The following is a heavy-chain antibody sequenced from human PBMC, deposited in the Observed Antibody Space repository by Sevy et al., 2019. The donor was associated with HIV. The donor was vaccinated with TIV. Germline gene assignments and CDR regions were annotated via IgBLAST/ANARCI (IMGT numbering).Heavy chain of an antibody. CDR2: ISYDGSNK. Sequence: GGYLRLSCAASGFTFSSYGMHWVRQAPGKGLEWVAVISYDGSNKYYADSVKGRFTISRDNSKNTLYLQMNSLRAEDTAVYYCAKEEGVGATGYYYGMDVWGQGTTVTVSS. CDR1: GFTFSSYG. CDR3: AKEEGVGATGYYYGMDV. D-gene: IGHD1-26*01. V-gene: IGHV3-30*18. J-gene: IGHJ6*02.